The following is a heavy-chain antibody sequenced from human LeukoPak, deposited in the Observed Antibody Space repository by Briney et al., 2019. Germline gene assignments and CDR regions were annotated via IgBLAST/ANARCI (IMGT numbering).Heavy chain of an antibody. CDR1: GGSFSDYY. Sequence: SETLSLTCAVYGGSFSDYYWSWIRQPPGKGLEWIGEINHSGSTNYNPSLKSRVTISVDTSKNQFSLNLSSVTAADTAVYYGARGQITIFGVVTRTPREFDYWGQGTLVTVSS. CDR2: INHSGST. D-gene: IGHD3-3*01. CDR3: ARGQITIFGVVTRTPREFDY. J-gene: IGHJ4*02. V-gene: IGHV4-34*01.